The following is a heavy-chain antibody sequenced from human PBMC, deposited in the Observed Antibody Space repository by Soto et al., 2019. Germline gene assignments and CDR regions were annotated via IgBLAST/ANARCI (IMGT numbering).Heavy chain of an antibody. J-gene: IGHJ4*02. CDR2: IIPIFGTA. CDR3: ARGARDDFCSGYYIGYYFDY. CDR1: GGTFSSYA. Sequence: QVQLVQSGAEVKKPGSSVKVSCKASGGTFSSYAISWVRQAPGQGLEWMGGIIPIFGTANYAQKFQGRVTITADESTSTAYMELSSLRSEDTAVYYCARGARDDFCSGYYIGYYFDYWGQGTLVTVSS. V-gene: IGHV1-69*01. D-gene: IGHD3-3*01.